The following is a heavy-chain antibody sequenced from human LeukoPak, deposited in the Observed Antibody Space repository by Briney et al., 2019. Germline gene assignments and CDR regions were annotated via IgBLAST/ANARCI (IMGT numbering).Heavy chain of an antibody. V-gene: IGHV4-61*02. D-gene: IGHD5-12*01. J-gene: IGHJ4*02. Sequence: TSETLSLTCTVSGGSISSGSYYWSWIRQPAGKGLEWIGRIYTSGSTNYNPSLKSRVTISVDTSKNQFSLKLSSVTAADTAVYYCAREVSYSGYDLRMSPAPDWGQGTLVTVSS. CDR1: GGSISSGSYY. CDR2: IYTSGST. CDR3: AREVSYSGYDLRMSPAPD.